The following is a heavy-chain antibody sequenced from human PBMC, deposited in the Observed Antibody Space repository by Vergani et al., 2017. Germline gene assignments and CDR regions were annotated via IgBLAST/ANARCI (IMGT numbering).Heavy chain of an antibody. D-gene: IGHD6-13*01. V-gene: IGHV4-31*03. CDR1: GGPISSGGYY. CDR3: AGGINSSWTYCYYDYVDV. J-gene: IGHJ6*03. CDR2: IYYSGST. Sequence: QVQLQESGPGLVKPSQTLSLTCTVSGGPISSGGYYWSWIRQHPGKGLEWIGYIYYSGSTYYNPSLKSRVTISVDTSKNQYSLKLSSVTAADTAVYYCAGGINSSWTYCYYDYVDVWGKGTTVTVS.